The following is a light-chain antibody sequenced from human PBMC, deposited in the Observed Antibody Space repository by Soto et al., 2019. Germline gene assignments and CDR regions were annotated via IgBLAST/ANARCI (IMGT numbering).Light chain of an antibody. CDR2: GAS. V-gene: IGKV1-39*01. CDR1: HSISNY. Sequence: DIQMTQSPASLSASVGDGGTITCRASHSISNYVNWYQQKPGKVPEVLSYGASSLQGGVPSRFTGSGYGTDFTLTISSLQPEDSASYYCHQVYSFPHTFGQGTNV. J-gene: IGKJ1*01. CDR3: HQVYSFPHT.